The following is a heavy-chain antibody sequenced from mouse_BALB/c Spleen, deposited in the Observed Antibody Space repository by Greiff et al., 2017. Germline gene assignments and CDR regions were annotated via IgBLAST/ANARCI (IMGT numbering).Heavy chain of an antibody. J-gene: IGHJ4*01. CDR1: GYTFTSYW. CDR3: ARGNGNYVDY. D-gene: IGHD2-1*01. Sequence: VQLQQPGAELVKPGASVKLSCKASGYTFTSYWMHWVKQRPGQGLEWIGYINPSTGYTEYNQKFKDKATLTADKSSSTAYMQLSSLTSEDSAVYYCARGNGNYVDYWGQGTSVTVSS. V-gene: IGHV1-7*01. CDR2: INPSTGYT.